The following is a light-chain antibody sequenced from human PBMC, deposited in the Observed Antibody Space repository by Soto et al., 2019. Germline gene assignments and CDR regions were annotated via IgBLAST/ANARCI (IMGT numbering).Light chain of an antibody. CDR3: SSYTSSGTYV. CDR2: DVT. J-gene: IGLJ1*01. Sequence: SALTQPASVSGSPGQSITISCTGTSSDVGGYNYVSWYQQHPGKAPKLMIYDVTNRPSGVSNRFSGSKSGTTAYLTISGLQAEDEADYYCSSYTSSGTYVLGRGTKLTVL. CDR1: SSDVGGYNY. V-gene: IGLV2-14*01.